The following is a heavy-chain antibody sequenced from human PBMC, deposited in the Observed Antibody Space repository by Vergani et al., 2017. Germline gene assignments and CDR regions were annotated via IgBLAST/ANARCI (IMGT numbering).Heavy chain of an antibody. CDR1: GGSISSGDYY. CDR3: ARDPMVRGVPSDGMDV. D-gene: IGHD3-10*01. CDR2: IYYSGST. V-gene: IGHV4-30-4*08. J-gene: IGHJ6*02. Sequence: QVQLQESGPGLVKPSQTLSLTCTVSGGSISSGDYYWSWIRQPPGKGLEWIGYIYYSGSTYYNPSLKSRVTISVDTSKNQFSLKLSSVTAADTAVYYCARDPMVRGVPSDGMDVWAKGPRSPSP.